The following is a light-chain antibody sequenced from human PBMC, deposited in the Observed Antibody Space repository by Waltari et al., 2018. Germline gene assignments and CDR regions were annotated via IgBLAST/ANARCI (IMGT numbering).Light chain of an antibody. CDR1: DSDLGSYNS. CDR3: TSYTTTRLT. CDR2: DFS. J-gene: IGLJ2*01. V-gene: IGLV2-14*01. Sequence: QSAPTQPASVSGSPGQSITISCIGIDSDLGSYNSVSWYRQTPGKAPEVIIYDFSSRPPGVSSRFSGSKSGNMASLTISGLQAEDEGHYYCTSYTTTRLTFGGGTKLTV.